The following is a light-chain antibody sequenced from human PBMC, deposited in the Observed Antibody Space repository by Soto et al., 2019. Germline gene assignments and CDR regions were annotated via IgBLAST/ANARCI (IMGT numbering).Light chain of an antibody. Sequence: ETVLTQSPGTLYLSPGDTATLSCRASQTVRSSYLAWYQQNPGQAPKLLIYATSSRASDTPDRFRGSGSGTDFTLTITRLEPEDFAVYYCQQFGGSPLITFGQGTRLEIK. CDR2: ATS. V-gene: IGKV3-20*01. J-gene: IGKJ5*01. CDR3: QQFGGSPLIT. CDR1: QTVRSSY.